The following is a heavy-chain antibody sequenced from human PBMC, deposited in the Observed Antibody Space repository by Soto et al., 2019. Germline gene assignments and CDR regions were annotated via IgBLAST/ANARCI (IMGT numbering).Heavy chain of an antibody. CDR1: GFTFSSYE. CDR2: ISSSGSTI. V-gene: IGHV3-48*03. Sequence: LRLSCAASGFTFSSYEMNWIRQAPGKGLEWVSYISSSGSTIYYADSVKGRFTISRDNAKNSLYLQMNSLRAEDTAVYYCAPNSGYDYNWFDPWGQGTLVTVSS. D-gene: IGHD5-12*01. CDR3: APNSGYDYNWFDP. J-gene: IGHJ5*02.